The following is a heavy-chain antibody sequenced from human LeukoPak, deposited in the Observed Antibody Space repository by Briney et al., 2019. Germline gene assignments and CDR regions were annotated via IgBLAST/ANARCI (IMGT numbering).Heavy chain of an antibody. CDR3: ARRVRRGDNWFDP. Sequence: ASVKVSCKASGYTFTGYYIHWVRQAPGQGLEWMGWINPNSGDTNYAQKFQGRVTMTRDTSISTAYMELSRLRSDDKAVYYCARRVRRGDNWFDPWGQGTLVTVSS. CDR1: GYTFTGYY. J-gene: IGHJ5*02. CDR2: INPNSGDT. V-gene: IGHV1-2*02. D-gene: IGHD3-10*01.